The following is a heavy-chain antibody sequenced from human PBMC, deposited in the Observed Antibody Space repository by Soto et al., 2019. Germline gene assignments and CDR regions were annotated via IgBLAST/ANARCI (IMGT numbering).Heavy chain of an antibody. Sequence: QVQLQESGPGLVKPSQTLSLTCTVSGGSISSGGYYWSWIRQHPGKGLEWIGYIYYSGSTYYNPSLKSLVTISVDTSKNQFSLKLSSVTAADTAVYYCARDARVYCSGGSCYSLVGYFDYWGQGTLVTVSS. CDR3: ARDARVYCSGGSCYSLVGYFDY. CDR2: IYYSGST. J-gene: IGHJ4*02. V-gene: IGHV4-31*01. D-gene: IGHD2-15*01. CDR1: GGSISSGGYY.